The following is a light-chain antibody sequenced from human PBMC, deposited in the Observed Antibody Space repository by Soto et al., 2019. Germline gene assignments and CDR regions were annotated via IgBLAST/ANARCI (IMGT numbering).Light chain of an antibody. Sequence: EVMLTQSPGTLSLSPGERATLSCRASQSIFSNYLAWYQQKSGQAPRLLIYAASNRATGIPDRFSGSGSGTDFTLTISSLEPEDFEVYYCQQYGTSPRTFGQGTKVEFK. J-gene: IGKJ1*01. CDR3: QQYGTSPRT. CDR1: QSIFSNY. V-gene: IGKV3-20*01. CDR2: AAS.